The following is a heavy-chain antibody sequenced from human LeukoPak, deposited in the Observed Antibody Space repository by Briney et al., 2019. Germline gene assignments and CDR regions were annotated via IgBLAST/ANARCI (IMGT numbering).Heavy chain of an antibody. Sequence: GESLKISCKGSGYSFTTYWIGWVRQMPGKGLEWMGIIYPGDFDTRYSPSFQGQVTISADKSISTAYLQWNSRKASDTAMYYWARHEGGDIVVVRGFEYWGQGTLVTVSS. D-gene: IGHD2-2*01. CDR1: GYSFTTYW. J-gene: IGHJ4*02. CDR2: IYPGDFDT. CDR3: ARHEGGDIVVVRGFEY. V-gene: IGHV5-51*01.